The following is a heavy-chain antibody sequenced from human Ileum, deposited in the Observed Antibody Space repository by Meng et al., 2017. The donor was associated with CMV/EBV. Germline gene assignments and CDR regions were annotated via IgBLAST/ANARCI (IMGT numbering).Heavy chain of an antibody. CDR2: VSHSGGT. J-gene: IGHJ4*02. CDR3: AREPPFVPADS. CDR1: GESFSGYY. Sequence: HLQQWGAELLKPSETLSRSCAVYGESFSGYYWSWIRQPPGKGLEWIAEVSHSGGTNYNPSLKSRVAISIDTSKNQFSLHLSSVTAADTAVYYCAREPPFVPADSWGQGTLVTVSS. V-gene: IGHV4-34*02. D-gene: IGHD2-21*01.